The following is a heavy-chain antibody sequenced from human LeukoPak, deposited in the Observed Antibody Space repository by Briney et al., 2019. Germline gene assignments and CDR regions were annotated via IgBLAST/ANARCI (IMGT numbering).Heavy chain of an antibody. CDR2: ISGDGGST. J-gene: IGHJ4*02. D-gene: IGHD3-22*01. Sequence: GGSLRLSCAASGFTFDDYAMHWVRQAPGKGLEWVSPISGDGGSTYYADSVKGRFTISRDISKNSLYLQMNSLRTEDTALYYCAKTHLYYYDSSGYSPFDYWGQGTLVTVSS. V-gene: IGHV3-43*02. CDR3: AKTHLYYYDSSGYSPFDY. CDR1: GFTFDDYA.